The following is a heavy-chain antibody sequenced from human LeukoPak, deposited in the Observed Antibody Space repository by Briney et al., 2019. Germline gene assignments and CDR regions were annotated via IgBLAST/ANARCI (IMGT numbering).Heavy chain of an antibody. CDR2: INPNSGAT. CDR1: GYTFTGYY. V-gene: IGHV1-2*02. J-gene: IGHJ4*02. CDR3: ARDRSAYTFDY. Sequence: GASVKVSCKASGYTFTGYYLHWVRQAPGQGLEWMGWINPNSGATNHAQKFQGRVTMTRDTSISTAYMDLSSLRSDDTAVYFCARDRSAYTFDYWGQGTLVTVSS. D-gene: IGHD4-11*01.